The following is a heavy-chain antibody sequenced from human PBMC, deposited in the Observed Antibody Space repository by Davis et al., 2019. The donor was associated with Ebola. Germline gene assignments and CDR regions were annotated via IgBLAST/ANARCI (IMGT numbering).Heavy chain of an antibody. CDR2: IRSKANSYAT. CDR3: ARYCHYRDCSYFDS. D-gene: IGHD3-16*01. Sequence: PGGSLRLSCAASGFTFSGSAMHWVRQASGKGLEWVGRIRSKANSYATAYAASVKGRFTISRDNSKNTLYLQMNSLRAEDTATYYCARYCHYRDCSYFDSWGQGTRVAVSS. CDR1: GFTFSGSA. V-gene: IGHV3-73*01. J-gene: IGHJ4*02.